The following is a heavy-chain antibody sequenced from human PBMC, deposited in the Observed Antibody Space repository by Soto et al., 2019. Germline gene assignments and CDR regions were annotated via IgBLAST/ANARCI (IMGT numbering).Heavy chain of an antibody. CDR3: ASWGFFWTGDPVY. CDR2: IDPNDSHT. J-gene: IGHJ4*02. Sequence: GESLKISCKGSESSFTSYWINWVRQMPGKGLEWVGKIDPNDSHTNYSPSFQGRVTISADKSISTAYLQWSSLEATDTATYYCASWGFFWTGDPVYWGQGTLVTVSS. D-gene: IGHD3-3*01. V-gene: IGHV5-10-1*01. CDR1: ESSFTSYW.